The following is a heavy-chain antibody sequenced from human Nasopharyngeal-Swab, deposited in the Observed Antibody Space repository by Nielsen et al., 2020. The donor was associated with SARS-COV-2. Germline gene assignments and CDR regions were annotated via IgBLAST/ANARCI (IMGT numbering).Heavy chain of an antibody. CDR2: ISSSGDYI. J-gene: IGHJ6*02. D-gene: IGHD3-22*01. CDR3: ARDQYYDSSGYYYYGMDV. CDR1: GFSFNMYT. V-gene: IGHV3-21*01. Sequence: GESLKISCAASGFSFNMYTMNWVRQAPGKGLEWVSAISSSGDYIYHAASVKGRFTISRDNAKNSLYLQMNSLRAEDTAVYYCARDQYYDSSGYYYYGMDVWGQGTTVTVSS.